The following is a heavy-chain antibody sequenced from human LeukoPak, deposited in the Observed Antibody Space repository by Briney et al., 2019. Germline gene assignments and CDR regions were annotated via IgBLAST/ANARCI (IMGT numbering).Heavy chain of an antibody. V-gene: IGHV1-3*01. Sequence: ASVKVSCKASGYTFTSYAIQWVRQAPGQRLEWMGWINAGHGNTKYSQKFQGRVTITRDTSASTAYMELSSLRSEDSAVYCCARGAGFAEPLPEYWGQGTLLTVSS. CDR3: ARGAGFAEPLPEY. CDR1: GYTFTSYA. CDR2: INAGHGNT. D-gene: IGHD1-14*01. J-gene: IGHJ4*02.